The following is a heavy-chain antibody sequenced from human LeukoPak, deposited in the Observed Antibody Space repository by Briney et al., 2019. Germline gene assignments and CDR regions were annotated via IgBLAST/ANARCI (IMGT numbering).Heavy chain of an antibody. V-gene: IGHV4-59*01. CDR2: IYYSGST. Sequence: SETLSLTCTVSGGSISSYYWSWIRQPPGKGLEWIGYIYYSGSTNYNPSLKSRVTISVDTFKNQFSLKLSSVTAADTAVYYCARPRKDSSGWYNFDYWGQGTLVTVSS. D-gene: IGHD6-19*01. J-gene: IGHJ4*02. CDR1: GGSISSYY. CDR3: ARPRKDSSGWYNFDY.